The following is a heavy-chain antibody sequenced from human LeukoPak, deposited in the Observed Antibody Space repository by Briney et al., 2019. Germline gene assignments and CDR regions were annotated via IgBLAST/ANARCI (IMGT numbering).Heavy chain of an antibody. CDR1: GYTLTELS. D-gene: IGHD3-10*01. CDR3: ATSQRITMVRGPTNN. J-gene: IGHJ4*02. CDR2: FDPEDGET. V-gene: IGHV1-24*01. Sequence: ASVRVSCKVSGYTLTELSMHWVRQAPGKGLEWMGGFDPEDGETIYAQKFQGRVTMTEDTSTDTAYMGLSSLRSEDTAVYYCATSQRITMVRGPTNNWGQGTLVTVSS.